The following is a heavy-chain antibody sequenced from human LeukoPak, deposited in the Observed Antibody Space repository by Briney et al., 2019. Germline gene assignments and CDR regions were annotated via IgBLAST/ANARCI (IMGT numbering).Heavy chain of an antibody. Sequence: SVKVSCKASGGTFSSYAISWVRQAPGQGLEWMGRIIPIFGTANYAQKFQGRVTITTDESTSTAYMELSGLRTEDTAVYYCARQAGYSSSWYVGWFDPWGQGTLVTVSS. CDR3: ARQAGYSSSWYVGWFDP. V-gene: IGHV1-69*05. CDR2: IIPIFGTA. CDR1: GGTFSSYA. J-gene: IGHJ5*02. D-gene: IGHD6-13*01.